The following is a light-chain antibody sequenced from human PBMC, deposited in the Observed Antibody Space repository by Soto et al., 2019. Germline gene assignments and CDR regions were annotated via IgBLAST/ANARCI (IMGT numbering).Light chain of an antibody. CDR2: DVS. CDR3: SLYTSSSTLYG. V-gene: IGLV2-14*01. Sequence: QSVLTQPASVSGSPGQSITISCTGTSSDDGGYNYVSWYQQHPGKAPKLMIYDVSNRPSGVSNRFSGSKSGNTASLTISGLLAEDEADYYCSLYTSSSTLYGFGTETKVTVL. J-gene: IGLJ1*01. CDR1: SSDDGGYNY.